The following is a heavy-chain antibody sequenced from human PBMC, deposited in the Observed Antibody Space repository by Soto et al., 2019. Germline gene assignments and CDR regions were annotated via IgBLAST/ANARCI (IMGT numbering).Heavy chain of an antibody. CDR1: GFTFDDYA. V-gene: IGHV3-9*01. J-gene: IGHJ5*02. CDR2: ISWNSGSI. Sequence: EVQLVESGGGLVRPGRSLRLSCAASGFTFDDYAMHWVRQAPGKGLEWGAGISWNSGSIGYADSVKGRGSISRDNAKNSLYLQMNSLRPEDTAFYYCVKDSTISAAGWFDPWGQGTLVTVSS. D-gene: IGHD6-13*01. CDR3: VKDSTISAAGWFDP.